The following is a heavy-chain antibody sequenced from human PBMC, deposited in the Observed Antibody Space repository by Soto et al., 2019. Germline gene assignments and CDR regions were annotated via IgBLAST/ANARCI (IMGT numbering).Heavy chain of an antibody. V-gene: IGHV3-30-3*01. Sequence: GGSLRLSCAASGFTFSSYAMHWVRQAPGKGLEWVAVISYDGSNKYYADSVKGRFTISRDNSKNTLYLQMNSLRAEDTAVYYCARDPNFWSGYDVRYFDYWGQGTLVTVSS. J-gene: IGHJ4*02. CDR1: GFTFSSYA. D-gene: IGHD3-3*01. CDR3: ARDPNFWSGYDVRYFDY. CDR2: ISYDGSNK.